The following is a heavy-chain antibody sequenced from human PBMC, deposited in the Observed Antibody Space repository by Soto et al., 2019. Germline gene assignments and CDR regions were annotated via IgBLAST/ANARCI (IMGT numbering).Heavy chain of an antibody. J-gene: IGHJ5*02. D-gene: IGHD2-15*01. V-gene: IGHV4-59*01. Sequence: SETLSLTCTVSGGSISSYYWSWIRQPPGKGLEWIGYIYYSGSTNYNPSLKSRVTISVDTSKNQFSLKLSSVTAADTAVYYCARDLREVGYCSGSSCYGGSVWFDPWGQGTLVTVSS. CDR2: IYYSGST. CDR3: ARDLREVGYCSGSSCYGGSVWFDP. CDR1: GGSISSYY.